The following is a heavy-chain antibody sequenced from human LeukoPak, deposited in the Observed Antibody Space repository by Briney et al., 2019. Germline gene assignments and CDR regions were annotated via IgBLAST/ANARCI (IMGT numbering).Heavy chain of an antibody. Sequence: ASVKVSCKASGYTFTAYYLHWVRQAPGQGLEWMGWINPDSDGRNYAQNFQGRVTMTTDTSISTAYMELSRLRSDDTAVYYCAACSNTRYGGGYWGQGTLVTVSS. V-gene: IGHV1-2*02. D-gene: IGHD2-2*01. CDR3: AACSNTRYGGGY. J-gene: IGHJ4*02. CDR2: INPDSDGR. CDR1: GYTFTAYY.